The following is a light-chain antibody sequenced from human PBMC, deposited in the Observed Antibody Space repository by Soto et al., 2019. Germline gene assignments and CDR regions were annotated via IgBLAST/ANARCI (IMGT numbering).Light chain of an antibody. CDR2: QTS. Sequence: EIVLTQSPATLSSFPGDRVTLSCRASQYINTRLAWYQHRPGQAPRLLIYQTSIRAAGIPARFSARGSGTDFTLTISDVQPEDFAVYYCQQYNNWPRTFGQGTKV. J-gene: IGKJ1*01. CDR3: QQYNNWPRT. CDR1: QYINTR. V-gene: IGKV3-11*01.